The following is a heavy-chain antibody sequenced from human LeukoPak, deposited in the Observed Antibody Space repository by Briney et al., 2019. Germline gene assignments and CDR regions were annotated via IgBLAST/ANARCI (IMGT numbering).Heavy chain of an antibody. CDR2: IYYSGST. CDR3: ASPKRYSYGRFDY. Sequence: SDTLSLTCTVSGGSISSSSYYWGWLRQPPGKGLEWIGSIYYSGSTYYNPSLKSRVTISVDTSKNQFSLKLISVTSADTGVYYCASPKRYSYGRFDYWGQGTLVTVSS. J-gene: IGHJ4*02. D-gene: IGHD5-18*01. V-gene: IGHV4-39*01. CDR1: GGSISSSSYY.